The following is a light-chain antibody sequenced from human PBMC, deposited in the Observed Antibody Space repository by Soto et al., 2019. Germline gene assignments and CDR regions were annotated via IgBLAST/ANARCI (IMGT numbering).Light chain of an antibody. V-gene: IGKV3D-15*01. CDR2: GAS. J-gene: IGKJ1*01. Sequence: EIVLAQSPATLSLSRGERATRCCGASQSVSTYLAWYQQRPGQAPRLLIYGASTRATGIPARFSGSGSGTEFTLIISSLQSEDSAVYYCQQYNSWLWTFGQGTKVDI. CDR3: QQYNSWLWT. CDR1: QSVSTY.